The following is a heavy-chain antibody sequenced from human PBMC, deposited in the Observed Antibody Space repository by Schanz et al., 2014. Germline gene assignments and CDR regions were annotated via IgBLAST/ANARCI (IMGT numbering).Heavy chain of an antibody. D-gene: IGHD4-4*01. CDR1: GFTFSSYS. J-gene: IGHJ5*02. V-gene: IGHV3-30*03. CDR3: ARDDYRNGRPFDP. Sequence: VQLVESGGNLVQPGGSLRLSCAASGFTFSSYSMNWVRQAPGKGLEKVAAISTDGTNTYYADSVKGRFTISRDTAENSVYLQMNSLRAEDTAVYYCARDDYRNGRPFDPWGQGTRVTVSA. CDR2: ISTDGTNT.